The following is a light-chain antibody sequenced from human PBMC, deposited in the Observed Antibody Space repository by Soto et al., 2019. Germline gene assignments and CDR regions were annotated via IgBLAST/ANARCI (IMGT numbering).Light chain of an antibody. V-gene: IGKV3-15*01. CDR1: QSVSSN. J-gene: IGKJ1*01. Sequence: EVVMTHSPDTLSVSPGERATLSFSASQSVSSNLAWYQQKLGQAPRLLIYGASTRATDIPPRFSGSGSGTEFTLTISSLQSEDFAIYYCQQYNNWPRTFGQGTKVDNK. CDR2: GAS. CDR3: QQYNNWPRT.